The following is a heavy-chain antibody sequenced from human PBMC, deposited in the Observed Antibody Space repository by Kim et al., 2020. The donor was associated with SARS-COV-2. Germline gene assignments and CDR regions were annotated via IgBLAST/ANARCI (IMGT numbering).Heavy chain of an antibody. Sequence: GGSLRLSCTASGFTFGDYAMSWFRQAPGKGLEWVGFIRSKAYGGTTEYAASVKGRFTISRDDSKSIAYLQMNSLKTEDTAVYYCTRELKRGYSGYDPYYFDYWGQGTLVTVSS. CDR2: IRSKAYGGTT. V-gene: IGHV3-49*03. CDR1: GFTFGDYA. CDR3: TRELKRGYSGYDPYYFDY. D-gene: IGHD5-12*01. J-gene: IGHJ4*02.